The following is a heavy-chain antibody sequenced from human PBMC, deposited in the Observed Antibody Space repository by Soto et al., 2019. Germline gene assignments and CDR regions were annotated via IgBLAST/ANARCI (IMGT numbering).Heavy chain of an antibody. CDR3: AREGYSYGLPLSYYFYT. J-gene: IGHJ4*02. D-gene: IGHD5-18*01. CDR2: IYYSGST. Sequence: PSETLSLTCTVSCGSVSSGSYYWSWIRQPPGKGLEWIGYIYYSGSTNYNPSLKSRVTISVDTSKNQFSLKLSSVTAADTAVYYCAREGYSYGLPLSYYFYTLCQRPVVTLS. CDR1: CGSVSSGSYY. V-gene: IGHV4-61*01.